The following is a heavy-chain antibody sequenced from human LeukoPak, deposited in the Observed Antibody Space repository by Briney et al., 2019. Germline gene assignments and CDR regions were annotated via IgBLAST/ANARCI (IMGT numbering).Heavy chain of an antibody. CDR3: ASDSSGGSAFDI. Sequence: SETLSLTCAVYGGSFSGYYWSWIRQPPGKGLEWIGEINHNGSTNYNPSLKSRVTISVDTSKNQSSLKLSSVTAADTAVYYCASDSSGGSAFDIWGQGTMVTVSS. CDR1: GGSFSGYY. V-gene: IGHV4-34*01. CDR2: INHNGST. D-gene: IGHD3-22*01. J-gene: IGHJ3*02.